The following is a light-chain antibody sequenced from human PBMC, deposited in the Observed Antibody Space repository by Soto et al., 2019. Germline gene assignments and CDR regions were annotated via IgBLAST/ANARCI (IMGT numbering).Light chain of an antibody. CDR3: QQFNSYPFT. V-gene: IGKV1-13*02. CDR2: DAS. CDR1: QGISSA. Sequence: AIQLTQSPSSLSASVGDRVTITCRASQGISSALPWYQQKPGKAPKLLIYDASSLESGVPSRFSGSGSGTDFTLTISSLQPEDFATYYCQQFNSYPFTFGPGTKVDIK. J-gene: IGKJ3*01.